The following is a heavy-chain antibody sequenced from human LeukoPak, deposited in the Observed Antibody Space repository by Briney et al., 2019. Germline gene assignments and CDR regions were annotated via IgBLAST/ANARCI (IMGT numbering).Heavy chain of an antibody. CDR2: IYHSGST. Sequence: SETLSLTCAVSGYSISSGYYWGWIRQPPGKGLEWIGGIYHSGSTYYNPSLKSRVTISVDTSKNQFSLKLSSVTAADTAVYYCASSRDRSYYRAFDIWGQGTMVTVSS. CDR1: GYSISSGYY. J-gene: IGHJ3*02. CDR3: ASSRDRSYYRAFDI. V-gene: IGHV4-38-2*01. D-gene: IGHD1-26*01.